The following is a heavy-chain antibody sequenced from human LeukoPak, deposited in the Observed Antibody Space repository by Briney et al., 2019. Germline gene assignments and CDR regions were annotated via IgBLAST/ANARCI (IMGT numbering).Heavy chain of an antibody. CDR1: GGSISSYY. CDR2: IYYSGST. D-gene: IGHD6-6*01. CDR3: AEYSIQSAFDY. J-gene: IGHJ4*02. V-gene: IGHV4-59*06. Sequence: SETLSLTCTVSGGSISSYYWSWIRQHPGKGLEWIGYIYYSGSTYYNPSLKSRVTISVDTSKNQFSLKLSSVTAADTAVYYCAEYSIQSAFDYWGQGTLVTVSS.